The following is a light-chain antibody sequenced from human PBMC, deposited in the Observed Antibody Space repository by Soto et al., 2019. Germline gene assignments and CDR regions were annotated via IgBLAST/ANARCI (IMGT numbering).Light chain of an antibody. CDR3: QRYNGT. J-gene: IGKJ5*01. V-gene: IGKV1-5*03. Sequence: DIPPTHSPSTLSASVEARVTITCRASQYVGSWLAWYQQKPGKAPKLLIYKASNLQSGVPSRFSGSGSATEFTLTISSLQPDDSATYYCQRYNGTFGQGTRLEI. CDR2: KAS. CDR1: QYVGSW.